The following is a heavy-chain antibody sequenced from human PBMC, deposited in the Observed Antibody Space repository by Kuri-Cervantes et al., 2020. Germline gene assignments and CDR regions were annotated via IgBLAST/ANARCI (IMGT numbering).Heavy chain of an antibody. J-gene: IGHJ3*02. D-gene: IGHD4-17*01. V-gene: IGHV4-30-2*01. CDR1: GGSISSGGYS. CDR3: ARFLTVTTRPKATDAFDI. CDR2: IYHSGST. Sequence: SETLSLTCAVSGGSISSGGYSWSWIRQPPGKGLEWIGYIYHSGSTYYNPSLKSRVTISVDTSKNQFSLKLSSVTAADTAVYYCARFLTVTTRPKATDAFDIWDQGTMVTVSS.